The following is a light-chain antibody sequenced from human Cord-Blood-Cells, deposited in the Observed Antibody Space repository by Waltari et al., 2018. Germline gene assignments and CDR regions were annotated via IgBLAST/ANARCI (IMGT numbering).Light chain of an antibody. CDR1: SSDGGGYNY. V-gene: IGLV2-14*01. J-gene: IGLJ2*01. Sequence: QSALTQPASVSGSPGQSLTISCTGTSSDGGGYNYVPWYQQPPGKAPKLMVYDVSNRPSGVCNRFSGSKSGNTASLTISGLQAEDEADYYCSSYTSSSTLGVFGGGTKLTVL. CDR2: DVS. CDR3: SSYTSSSTLGV.